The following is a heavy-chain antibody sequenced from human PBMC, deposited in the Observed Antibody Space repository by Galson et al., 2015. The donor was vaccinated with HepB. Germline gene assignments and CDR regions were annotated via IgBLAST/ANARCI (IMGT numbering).Heavy chain of an antibody. V-gene: IGHV6-1*01. J-gene: IGHJ4*02. CDR1: GDSVSSNSAA. Sequence: CAISGDSVSSNSAAWSWIRQSPSRGLEWLGRTYSGSKWNTDYAVSVRGRITINADTLKNQFALQLNSVTPEDTAVYYCAREGHFFTGGYSFAYGGQGTLVTVS. D-gene: IGHD2/OR15-2a*01. CDR2: TYSGSKWNT. CDR3: AREGHFFTGGYSFAY.